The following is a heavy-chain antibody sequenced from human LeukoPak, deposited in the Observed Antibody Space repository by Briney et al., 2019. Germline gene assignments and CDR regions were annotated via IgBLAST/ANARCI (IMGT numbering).Heavy chain of an antibody. D-gene: IGHD3-3*01. CDR1: GFTLSSYA. J-gene: IGHJ6*02. CDR3: AKDRHDFWSGYLNYYYYGMDV. V-gene: IGHV3-23*01. Sequence: GGSLRLSCAASGFTLSSYAMSWVRQAPGKGLEWVSAISGSGGSTYYADSVKGWFTISRDNSKNTLYLQMNSLRAEDTAVYYCAKDRHDFWSGYLNYYYYGMDVWGQGTTVTVSS. CDR2: ISGSGGST.